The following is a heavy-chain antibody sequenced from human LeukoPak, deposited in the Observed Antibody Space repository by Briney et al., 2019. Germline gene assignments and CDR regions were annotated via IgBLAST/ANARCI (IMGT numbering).Heavy chain of an antibody. CDR3: ARDRTGYSGYEGDPFDI. CDR1: GGSISSHY. D-gene: IGHD5-12*01. Sequence: PETLSLTCTVSGGSISSHYWSWIRQPAGKGLEWIGRIYVSGSPNYNPSLKSRVTMSIDMSKTQFSLNLTSVTAADTAVYYCARDRTGYSGYEGDPFDIWGQGTMVTVSP. J-gene: IGHJ3*02. V-gene: IGHV4-4*07. CDR2: IYVSGSP.